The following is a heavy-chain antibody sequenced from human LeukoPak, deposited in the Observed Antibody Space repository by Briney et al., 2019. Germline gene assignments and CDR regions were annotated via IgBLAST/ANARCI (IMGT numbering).Heavy chain of an antibody. V-gene: IGHV4-4*07. CDR3: ARDLSGSLYFDY. CDR1: GASISSYY. J-gene: IGHJ4*02. Sequence: SETLSLTCTVSGASISSYYYNWIRQTAGGGLEWIGRLYISGGTDYNPSLKSRVTISVDTSNNQFSLKLNSVTAADTAVYFCARDLSGSLYFDYWGQGVLVTVSS. CDR2: LYISGGT. D-gene: IGHD3-10*01.